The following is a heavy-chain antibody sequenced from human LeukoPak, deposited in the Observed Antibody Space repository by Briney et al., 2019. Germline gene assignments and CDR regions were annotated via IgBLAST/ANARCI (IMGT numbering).Heavy chain of an antibody. CDR1: GFTFSSYA. CDR3: ARGSDYVWGSPINY. CDR2: ISYDGSNK. D-gene: IGHD3-16*01. V-gene: IGHV3-30-3*01. Sequence: PGGSLRLSCAASGFTFSSYAMHWVRQAPGKGLEWVAVISYDGSNKYYADSVKGRFTISRDNSKNTLYLQMNSLRAEDTAVYYCARGSDYVWGSPINYWGQGTLVTVSS. J-gene: IGHJ4*02.